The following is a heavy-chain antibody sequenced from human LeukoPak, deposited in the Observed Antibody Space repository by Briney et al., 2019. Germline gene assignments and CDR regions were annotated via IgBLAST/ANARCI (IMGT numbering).Heavy chain of an antibody. J-gene: IGHJ4*02. CDR2: IYSGGST. Sequence: GGSLRLSCAASGFTFSEYAMSWVRQAPGKGLEWVSVIYSGGSTYYADSVKGRFTISRDNSKNTLYLQMNSLRAEDTAVYYCARELGDCSSTSCSFDYWGQGTLVTVSS. CDR1: GFTFSEYA. CDR3: ARELGDCSSTSCSFDY. V-gene: IGHV3-66*01. D-gene: IGHD2-2*01.